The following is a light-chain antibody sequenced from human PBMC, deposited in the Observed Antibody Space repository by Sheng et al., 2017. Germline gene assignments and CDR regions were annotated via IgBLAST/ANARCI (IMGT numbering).Light chain of an antibody. Sequence: DIQLTQSPSAMSASVGDRVTITCRASQGISYYLAWFQQKPGKVPKRLIYGASTLQSGVPSRFSGSGSGTDFTLTISSLQPEDFATYYCLQDYNYPRTFGQGTKVEIK. J-gene: IGKJ1*01. CDR2: GAS. CDR3: LQDYNYPRT. V-gene: IGKV1-17*03. CDR1: QGISYY.